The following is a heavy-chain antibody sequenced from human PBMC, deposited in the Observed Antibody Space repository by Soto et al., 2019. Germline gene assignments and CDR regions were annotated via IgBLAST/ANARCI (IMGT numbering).Heavy chain of an antibody. D-gene: IGHD1-1*01. V-gene: IGHV3-33*01. CDR3: AREEQLERRSFDY. CDR1: GFTFSSYG. J-gene: IGHJ4*02. Sequence: QVQLVESGGGVVQPGRSLRLSCAASGFTFSSYGMHWVRQAPGKGLEWVAVIWYDGSNKYYADSVKGRFTISRDNSKNTLYLQMNSLRAEDTAVYYCAREEQLERRSFDYWGQGTLVTVSS. CDR2: IWYDGSNK.